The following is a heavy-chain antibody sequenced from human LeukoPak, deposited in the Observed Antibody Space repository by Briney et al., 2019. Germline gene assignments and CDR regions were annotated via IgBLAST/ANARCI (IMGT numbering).Heavy chain of an antibody. CDR3: ARVLGGYGYYYGMDV. CDR2: ISGSGGST. CDR1: GFTFSSYA. V-gene: IGHV3-23*01. J-gene: IGHJ6*02. D-gene: IGHD5-12*01. Sequence: GGSLRLSCAASGFTFSSYAMSWVRQAPGKGLEWVSAISGSGGSTYYADSVKGRFTISRDNSKNTLYLQMNSLRPEDTAVYYCARVLGGYGYYYGMDVWGQGTTVTVSS.